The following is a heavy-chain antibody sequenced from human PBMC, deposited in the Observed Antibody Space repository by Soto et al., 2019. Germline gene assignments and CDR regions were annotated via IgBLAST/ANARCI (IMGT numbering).Heavy chain of an antibody. Sequence: GGSLRLSCAASGFTFSSYDMHWVRQATGKGLEWVSAIGTPGDTYYTGSVKGRFTISRENAKSSLYLQMNSLRAEDTAVYYCAREKDCSSTSCYAQGSGMDVWGQGTTVTVSS. CDR1: GFTFSSYD. CDR3: AREKDCSSTSCYAQGSGMDV. CDR2: IGTPGDT. D-gene: IGHD2-2*01. J-gene: IGHJ6*02. V-gene: IGHV3-13*01.